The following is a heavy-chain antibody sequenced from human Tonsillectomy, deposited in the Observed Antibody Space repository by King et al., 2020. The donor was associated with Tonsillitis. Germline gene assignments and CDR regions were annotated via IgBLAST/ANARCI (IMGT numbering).Heavy chain of an antibody. CDR3: ARGPSRWTGYALDD. V-gene: IGHV1-8*01. CDR2: MNPNSADT. J-gene: IGHJ4*02. Sequence: VQLVESGAEVKKPGASVKVSCKASGYTFTSYDINWVRQATGQGLEWMGWMNPNSADTGYAQKFQGRVTMTRTTSINTAYMELSSLTSEDTAVYHCARGPSRWTGYALDDWGQGTLVTVSS. D-gene: IGHD3/OR15-3a*01. CDR1: GYTFTSYD.